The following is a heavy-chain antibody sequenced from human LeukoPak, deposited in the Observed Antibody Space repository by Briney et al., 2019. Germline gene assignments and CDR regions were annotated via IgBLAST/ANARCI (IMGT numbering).Heavy chain of an antibody. CDR3: ARDLYYSSSPDY. J-gene: IGHJ4*02. Sequence: GGSLRLSCAASGFTSSSYWMSWVRQAPGKGLEWVANIKQDGSEKYYVDSVKGRFTISRDNAKNSLYLQMNSLRAEDTAVYYCARDLYYSSSPDYWGQGTLVTVSS. CDR2: IKQDGSEK. V-gene: IGHV3-7*01. CDR1: GFTSSSYW. D-gene: IGHD6-13*01.